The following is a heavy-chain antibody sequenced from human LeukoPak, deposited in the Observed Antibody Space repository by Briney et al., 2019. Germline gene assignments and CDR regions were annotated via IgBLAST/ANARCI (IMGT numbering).Heavy chain of an antibody. CDR2: LSYSGST. V-gene: IGHV4-59*08. Sequence: SETLSLTCTVSGGSISSFFWSWIRQPPGKGLEWIGYLSYSGSTDYNPSHKSRVTISVDTSKNQLSLKLRSVTAADTAVYYCARLHDTSGYYLNWFDPWGQGTLVTVSS. J-gene: IGHJ5*02. D-gene: IGHD3-22*01. CDR1: GGSISSFF. CDR3: ARLHDTSGYYLNWFDP.